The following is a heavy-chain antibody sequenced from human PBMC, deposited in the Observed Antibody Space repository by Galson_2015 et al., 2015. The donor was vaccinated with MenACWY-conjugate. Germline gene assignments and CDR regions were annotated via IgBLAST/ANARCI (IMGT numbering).Heavy chain of an antibody. J-gene: IGHJ6*02. V-gene: IGHV3-23*01. CDR2: ISGGGT. CDR3: AKRKGVIKVAGCGYGMDV. D-gene: IGHD6-19*01. Sequence: SLRLSCAASEFTFTSDDMNWFRQAPGKGLEWVSAISGGGTYYADSENGQCTISSDNSNSTLYLQLNSMRVGDTAVYDYAKRKGVIKVAGCGYGMDVWGQGTMVTVSS. CDR1: EFTFTSDD.